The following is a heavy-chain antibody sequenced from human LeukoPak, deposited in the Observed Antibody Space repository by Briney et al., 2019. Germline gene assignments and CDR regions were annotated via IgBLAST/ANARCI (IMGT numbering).Heavy chain of an antibody. Sequence: SETLSLTCTVSGGSIGSYYWSWLRQPPGKGLEWIGYIYYSGSTNYNPSLKSRVTISVDTSKNQFSLKLSSVTAADTAVYYCARVIPYDFWSGYYENNWFDPWGQGTLVTVSS. D-gene: IGHD3-3*01. CDR3: ARVIPYDFWSGYYENNWFDP. J-gene: IGHJ5*02. V-gene: IGHV4-59*01. CDR2: IYYSGST. CDR1: GGSIGSYY.